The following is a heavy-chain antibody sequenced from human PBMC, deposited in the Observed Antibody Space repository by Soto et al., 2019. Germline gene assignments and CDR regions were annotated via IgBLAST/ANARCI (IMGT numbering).Heavy chain of an antibody. CDR3: ARAFDCSSSSCPDPFDY. D-gene: IGHD2-2*01. J-gene: IGHJ4*02. V-gene: IGHV4-34*01. CDR2: INHSGST. Sequence: NPSETLSLTCAVYGGSFSGYYWSWIRQPPGKGPEWIGEINHSGSTNYNPSLKSRVTISVDTSKNQFSLKLSSVTAADTAVYYCARAFDCSSSSCPDPFDYWGQGTRVTVSS. CDR1: GGSFSGYY.